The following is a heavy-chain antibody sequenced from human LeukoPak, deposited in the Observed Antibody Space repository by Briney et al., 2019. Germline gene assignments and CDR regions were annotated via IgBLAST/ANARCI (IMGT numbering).Heavy chain of an antibody. D-gene: IGHD1-26*01. CDR1: GFTFSRYA. CDR2: INDNGGRT. V-gene: IGHV3-64D*09. CDR3: VKDVGGSYAFDY. Sequence: PGGSLRLSCSASGFTFSRYAMHWVRQAPGKGLEYVSGINDNGGRTHYGDSVKGRFSISRDNSKNTLHLQMSTLRVEDTALYYCVKDVGGSYAFDYWGQGILVTVAS. J-gene: IGHJ4*02.